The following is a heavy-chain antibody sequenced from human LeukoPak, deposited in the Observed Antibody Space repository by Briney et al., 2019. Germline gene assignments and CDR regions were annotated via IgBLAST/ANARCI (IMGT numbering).Heavy chain of an antibody. CDR1: GYTFTSYG. V-gene: IGHV1-18*01. CDR2: ISAYNGNT. Sequence: GASVKVSCKASGYTFTSYGISWVRQAPGQGLEWMGWISAYNGNTNYAQKLQGRVTMTTDTSTSTAYMELRSLRSDDTAVYYCARDNSRELLSSYSVMDVWGQGPTVPVSS. J-gene: IGHJ6*02. CDR3: ARDNSRELLSSYSVMDV. D-gene: IGHD2/OR15-2a*01.